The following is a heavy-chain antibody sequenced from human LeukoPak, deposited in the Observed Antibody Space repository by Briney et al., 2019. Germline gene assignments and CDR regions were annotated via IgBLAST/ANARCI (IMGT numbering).Heavy chain of an antibody. Sequence: PGGSLRLSCAASGFTFRNHWMHWVRQTPGKGLVWVSRISSDGSSTTYADSVKGRFTISRDNAKSTLYLQMNNLRAEDTAMYYCARDQRVTGRPDIDYWGQGTLVIASS. J-gene: IGHJ4*02. V-gene: IGHV3-74*03. CDR3: ARDQRVTGRPDIDY. D-gene: IGHD6-6*01. CDR1: GFTFRNHW. CDR2: ISSDGSST.